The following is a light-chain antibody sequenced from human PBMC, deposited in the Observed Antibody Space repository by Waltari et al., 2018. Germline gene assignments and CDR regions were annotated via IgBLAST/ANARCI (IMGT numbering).Light chain of an antibody. V-gene: IGLV1-44*01. CDR3: AAWDDSLNGWV. CDR2: SNN. Sequence: QSVLTQPTSASGTPGQGVTISCSGISSNIGSNTVNWYQQLPGTAPKLLIYSNNQRPSGVPDRFSGSKSGTSASLAISGLQSEDEADYYCAAWDDSLNGWVFGGGTKLTVL. CDR1: SSNIGSNT. J-gene: IGLJ3*02.